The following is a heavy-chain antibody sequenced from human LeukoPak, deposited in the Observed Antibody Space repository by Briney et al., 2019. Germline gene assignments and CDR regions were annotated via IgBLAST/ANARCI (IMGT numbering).Heavy chain of an antibody. J-gene: IGHJ4*02. Sequence: GASVKVSCKASGGTFSSYAISWVRQAPGQGLEWMRGIIPIFGTANYAQKFQGRVTITADKSTSTAYMELSSLRSEDTAVYYCARAVDIVVVPTLWGQGPLVTVSS. CDR1: GGTFSSYA. D-gene: IGHD2-2*03. V-gene: IGHV1-69*06. CDR3: ARAVDIVVVPTL. CDR2: IIPIFGTA.